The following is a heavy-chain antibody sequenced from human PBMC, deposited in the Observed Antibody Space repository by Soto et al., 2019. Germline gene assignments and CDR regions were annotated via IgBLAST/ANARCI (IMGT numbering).Heavy chain of an antibody. J-gene: IGHJ4*02. CDR2: FYWDDDT. D-gene: IGHD5-12*01. CDR1: GFSLSTSGVG. V-gene: IGHV2-5*02. Sequence: QITLKESGPALVKPTQTLTLTCTISGFSLSTSGVGVGWIRQPPGKALEWLALFYWDDDTRYSPSLKSRLTITKDTSRNQVVLTMTNMDPVDTATFYCARRWLADYFDYWGQGTLVTVSS. CDR3: ARRWLADYFDY.